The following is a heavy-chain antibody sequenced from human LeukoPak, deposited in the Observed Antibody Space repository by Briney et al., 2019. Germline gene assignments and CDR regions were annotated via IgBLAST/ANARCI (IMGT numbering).Heavy chain of an antibody. V-gene: IGHV1-2*02. CDR2: INPNSGGT. D-gene: IGHD4-17*01. CDR3: ARGACDYGDPLCFSYYYYMDV. CDR1: GYTFTGYY. J-gene: IGHJ6*03. Sequence: GASVKVSCKASGYTFTGYYMHWVRQAPGQGLEWMGWINPNSGGTNYAQKFQGRVTMTRDTSISTAYMELSRLRSDDTAVYYCARGACDYGDPLCFSYYYYMDVWGKGTTVTISS.